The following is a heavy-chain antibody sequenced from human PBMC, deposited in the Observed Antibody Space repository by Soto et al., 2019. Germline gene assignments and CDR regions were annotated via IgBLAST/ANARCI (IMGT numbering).Heavy chain of an antibody. D-gene: IGHD7-27*01. J-gene: IGHJ4*02. CDR3: ARDHNNWGSEGPSRITGDY. Sequence: ASVKVSCKASGYTFTSYGISWVRQAPGQGLAWMGWISAYNGNTNYAQKLQGRVTMTTDRSTSTAYMELRSLRSDDTAVYYGARDHNNWGSEGPSRITGDYWGQGTLVTVSS. V-gene: IGHV1-18*01. CDR2: ISAYNGNT. CDR1: GYTFTSYG.